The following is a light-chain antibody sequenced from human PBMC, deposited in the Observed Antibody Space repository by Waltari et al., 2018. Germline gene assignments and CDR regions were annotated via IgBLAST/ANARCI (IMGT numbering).Light chain of an antibody. J-gene: IGLJ2*01. Sequence: QSVLTQPPSVSAAPGQKVTISCSGSSSNIGNYLVSWYHQLPGVTPKLLIYDNYKRPSGIPDRFSASKSGTSATLDITGLQIGDEADYYCATWDNSLTAVVFGGGTKLTVL. CDR2: DNY. CDR3: ATWDNSLTAVV. V-gene: IGLV1-51*01. CDR1: SSNIGNYL.